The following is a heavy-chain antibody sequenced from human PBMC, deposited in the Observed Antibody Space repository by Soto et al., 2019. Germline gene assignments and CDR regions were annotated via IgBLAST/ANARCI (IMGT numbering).Heavy chain of an antibody. Sequence: ESGGGLVQPGGSLRLSCAASGFTVSNNYMRWVRQAPGKGLEWVSLIYSGGATYYADSVKGRFTISRDNSKNTLYLQMNSLRAEDTAVYYCAIEGTYNWVGGQGILVTVSS. CDR1: GFTVSNNY. V-gene: IGHV3-66*01. CDR3: AIEGTYNWV. CDR2: IYSGGAT. D-gene: IGHD1-1*01. J-gene: IGHJ4*02.